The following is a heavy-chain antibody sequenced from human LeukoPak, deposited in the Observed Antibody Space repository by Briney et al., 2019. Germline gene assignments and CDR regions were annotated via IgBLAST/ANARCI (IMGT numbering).Heavy chain of an antibody. CDR3: ARDVGGTNFDY. Sequence: GSLRLSCSTPGFSFNDYYMSWVRQAPGEGLEWLSYISTSGSTIFYADSVKGRFTLTRDNAQNSLYLQMNSLRAEDTALYYCARDVGGTNFDYWGQGTLVTVSS. CDR2: ISTSGSTI. D-gene: IGHD1-26*01. CDR1: GFSFNDYY. V-gene: IGHV3-11*01. J-gene: IGHJ4*02.